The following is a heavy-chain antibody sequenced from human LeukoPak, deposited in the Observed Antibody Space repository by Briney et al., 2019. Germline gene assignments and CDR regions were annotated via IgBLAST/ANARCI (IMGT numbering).Heavy chain of an antibody. CDR2: ISGSGGST. D-gene: IGHD2-8*01. CDR1: GFTFSSYA. J-gene: IGHJ6*02. CDR3: ARDRHCVNGLYHNSPGMDV. V-gene: IGHV3-23*01. Sequence: GGSLRLSCAASGFTFSSYAMSWVRQAPGKGLEWVSAISGSGGSTYYADSVKGRFTISRDNSKKTMYLQINSLRAEDTAVYYCARDRHCVNGLYHNSPGMDVWGRGTTVTVSS.